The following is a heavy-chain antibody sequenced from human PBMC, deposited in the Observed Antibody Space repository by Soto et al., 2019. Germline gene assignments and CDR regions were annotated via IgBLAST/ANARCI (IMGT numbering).Heavy chain of an antibody. J-gene: IGHJ6*02. CDR1: GFTFSDYY. CDR3: ARGLYCSSTSCYDSYYYGMDV. V-gene: IGHV3-11*06. D-gene: IGHD2-2*01. Sequence: PGGSLRLSCAASGFTFSDYYMSWIRQAPGKGLEWVSYISSSSSYTNYADSVKGRFTISRDNAKNSLYLQMNSLRAEDTAVYYCARGLYCSSTSCYDSYYYGMDVWGQGTTVTVSS. CDR2: ISSSSSYT.